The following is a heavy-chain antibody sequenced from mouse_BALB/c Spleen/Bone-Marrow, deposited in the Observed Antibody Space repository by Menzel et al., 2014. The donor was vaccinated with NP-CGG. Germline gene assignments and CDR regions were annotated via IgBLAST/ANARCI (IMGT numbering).Heavy chain of an antibody. V-gene: IGHV2-9*02. Sequence: VKLVESGPGLVAPSQSLSITSTVSGFSLTNYGVYWVRQPPGKGLEWLGVIWAGGSTNYNSALMSRLSISKDNSKSQVFLKMNSLQTDDTAMYYCARPAPRYYAMDYWGQGTSVTVSS. CDR3: ARPAPRYYAMDY. CDR2: IWAGGST. CDR1: GFSLTNYG. J-gene: IGHJ4*01.